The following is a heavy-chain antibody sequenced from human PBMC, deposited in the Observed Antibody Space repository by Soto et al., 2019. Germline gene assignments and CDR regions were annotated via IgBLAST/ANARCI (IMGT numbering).Heavy chain of an antibody. CDR1: GFSLSTSGVG. Sequence: QITLKESGPTLVKPTQTLTLTCTFSGFSLSTSGVGVGWIRQPPGKALEWLALIYWDDDKRYSPSLKSRLTIPKYTSKNQVVLTMTNRDTEDPATYYCAHRRPDYDIVTVYTWGGFDSWGQGTLVTVSS. V-gene: IGHV2-5*02. CDR2: IYWDDDK. CDR3: AHRRPDYDIVTVYTWGGFDS. D-gene: IGHD3-9*01. J-gene: IGHJ4*02.